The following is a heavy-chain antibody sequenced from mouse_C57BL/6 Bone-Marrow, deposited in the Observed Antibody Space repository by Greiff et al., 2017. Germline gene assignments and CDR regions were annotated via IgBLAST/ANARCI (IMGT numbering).Heavy chain of an antibody. V-gene: IGHV1-81*01. CDR1: GYTFTSYG. Sequence: VQGVESGAELARPGASVKLSCKASGYTFTSYGISWVKQRTGQGLEWIGEIYPRSGNTYYNEKFKGKATLTADKSSSTAYMELRSLTSEDSAVYFCARSWVYAMDYWGQGTSVTVSS. D-gene: IGHD4-1*01. CDR2: IYPRSGNT. J-gene: IGHJ4*01. CDR3: ARSWVYAMDY.